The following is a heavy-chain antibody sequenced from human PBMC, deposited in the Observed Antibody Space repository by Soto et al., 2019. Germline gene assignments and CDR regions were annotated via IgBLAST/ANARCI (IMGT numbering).Heavy chain of an antibody. CDR1: GYTFTSYA. V-gene: IGHV1-3*01. D-gene: IGHD3-9*01. CDR2: INAGNGNT. CDR3: AREELRIRYDILTGYSYGMDV. J-gene: IGHJ6*02. Sequence: GASVKVSCKASGYTFTSYAMHWVRQAPGQRLEWMGWINAGNGNTKYSQKFQGRVTITRDTSASTAYMELSSLRSEDTAVYYCAREELRIRYDILTGYSYGMDVWGQGTTVNSP.